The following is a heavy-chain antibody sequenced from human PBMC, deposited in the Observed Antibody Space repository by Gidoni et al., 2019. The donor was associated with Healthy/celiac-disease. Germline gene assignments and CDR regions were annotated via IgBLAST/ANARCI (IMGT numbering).Heavy chain of an antibody. V-gene: IGHV4-34*01. J-gene: IGHJ6*02. CDR2: INHSGST. CDR1: GGSFSGYY. D-gene: IGHD6-6*01. Sequence: QVQLQQWGAGLLKPSETLSLTCAVYGGSFSGYYWSWIRQPPGKGLEWIGEINHSGSTNYNPSLKSRVTISVDTSKNQFSLKLSSVTAADTAVYYCAKGQLAYYYYGMDVWGQGTTVTVSS. CDR3: AKGQLAYYYYGMDV.